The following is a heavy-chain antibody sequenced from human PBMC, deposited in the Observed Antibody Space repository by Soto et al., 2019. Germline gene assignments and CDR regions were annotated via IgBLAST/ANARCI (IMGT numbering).Heavy chain of an antibody. CDR1: GGSVRSGSYY. CDR3: ARGSSGRHDY. CDR2: IYQSGTT. J-gene: IGHJ4*02. Sequence: NPSETLSLTCSVSGGSVRSGSYYWTWIRQPPGKGLEWIGYIYQSGTTDYNASLKSRVTISIDTSKNQFFLKLNSVTAADTAVYYCARGSSGRHDYWGQGTLVTVSS. D-gene: IGHD3-22*01. V-gene: IGHV4-61*01.